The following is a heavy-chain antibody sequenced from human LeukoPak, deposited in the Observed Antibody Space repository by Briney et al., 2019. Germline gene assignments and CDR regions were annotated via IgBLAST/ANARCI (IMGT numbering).Heavy chain of an antibody. CDR3: ARDLGEYSREYYFDY. J-gene: IGHJ4*02. CDR1: GGTFSSYA. V-gene: IGHV1-69*05. Sequence: ASVKVSCNVSGGTFSSYAISWVRQAPGQGLEWMGRIIPIFGTANYAQKFQGRVTITTDESTSTAYMELSSLRSEDTAVYYCARDLGEYSREYYFDYWGQGTLVTVSS. D-gene: IGHD6-6*01. CDR2: IIPIFGTA.